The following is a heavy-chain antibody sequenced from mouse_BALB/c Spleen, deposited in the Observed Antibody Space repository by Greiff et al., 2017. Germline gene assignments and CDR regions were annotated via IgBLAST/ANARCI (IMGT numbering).Heavy chain of an antibody. CDR3: ARVITTADYYAMDY. Sequence: EVNLVESGGGLVKPGGSLKLSCAASGYTFSSYAMSWVRQSPEKRLEWVAEISSGGSYTYYPDTVTGRFTISRDNAKNTLYLEMSSLRSEDTAMYYCARVITTADYYAMDYWGQGTSVTVSS. D-gene: IGHD1-2*01. J-gene: IGHJ4*01. CDR2: ISSGGSYT. V-gene: IGHV5-9-4*01. CDR1: GYTFSSYA.